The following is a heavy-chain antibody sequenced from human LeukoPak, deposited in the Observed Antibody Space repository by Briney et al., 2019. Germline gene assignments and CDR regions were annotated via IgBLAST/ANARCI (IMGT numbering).Heavy chain of an antibody. J-gene: IGHJ4*02. CDR1: GYTFTGYY. V-gene: IGHV1-2*04. CDR2: INPNSGGT. CDR3: ARGGDYYDSSGPLDY. D-gene: IGHD3-22*01. Sequence: ASVKVSCMASGYTFTGYYMHWVRQAPGQGFEWMGWINPNSGGTNYAQKFQGWVTMTRDTSISTAYMELSRLRSDDTAVYYCARGGDYYDSSGPLDYWGQGTLVTVSS.